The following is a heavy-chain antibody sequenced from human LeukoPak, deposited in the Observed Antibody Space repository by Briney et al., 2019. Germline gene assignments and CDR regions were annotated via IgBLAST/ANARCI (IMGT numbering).Heavy chain of an antibody. J-gene: IGHJ4*02. V-gene: IGHV4-59*01. CDR1: GGSISSYY. D-gene: IGHD2-15*01. Sequence: SETLSLTCTVSGGSISSYYWSWIRQPPGKGLEWIGYICYSGNSNYNPSLKSRVTISADTSKNEFSLKLSSVTAADTAVYYCATRSTGVAATFDSWGQGALVTVSS. CDR3: ATRSTGVAATFDS. CDR2: ICYSGNS.